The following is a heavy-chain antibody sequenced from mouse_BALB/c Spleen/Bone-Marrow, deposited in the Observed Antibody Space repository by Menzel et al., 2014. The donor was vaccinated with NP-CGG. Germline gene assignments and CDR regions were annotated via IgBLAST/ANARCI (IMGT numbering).Heavy chain of an antibody. CDR3: ARPILRFYAMDY. D-gene: IGHD1-1*01. V-gene: IGHV1S135*01. CDR2: IDPYNGGT. Sequence: VQLKDSGPELVKPGASVRVSCKASGYAFTSYNMYWVKQSHGKSLEWIGYIDPYNGGTSYNQKFKGKATLTVDKSSSTAYMHLNSLTSEDSAVYYCARPILRFYAMDYWGQGTSVTVSS. J-gene: IGHJ4*01. CDR1: GYAFTSYN.